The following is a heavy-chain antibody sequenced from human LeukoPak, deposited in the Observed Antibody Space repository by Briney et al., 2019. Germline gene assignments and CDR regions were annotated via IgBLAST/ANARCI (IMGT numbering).Heavy chain of an antibody. CDR3: ARNWRPDT. D-gene: IGHD3-3*01. CDR1: GFTFSSYS. J-gene: IGHJ5*02. V-gene: IGHV3-23*01. Sequence: GGSLRLSCAASGFTFSSYSMNWVRQAPGKGLEWVSVINTSGGGTYYTESVQGRFTISRDNTKDTLYLQMNSLRVEDTAVYYCARNWRPDTWGQGTLVTVSS. CDR2: INTSGGGT.